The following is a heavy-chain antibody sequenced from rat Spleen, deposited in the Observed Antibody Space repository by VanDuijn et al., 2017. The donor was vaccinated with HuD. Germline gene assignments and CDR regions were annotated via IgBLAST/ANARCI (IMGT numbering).Heavy chain of an antibody. Sequence: EVQLVESGGGLVQPKESLKISCAASGFTFSNAAMYWVRQAPKKGLEWVATISYDGSRTYYRDSVKGRFTISRDNAESTLYLQMDSLRSEDTATYYYARRGYNNYFFDYWGQGVMVTVSA. V-gene: IGHV5-29*01. J-gene: IGHJ2*01. D-gene: IGHD1-10*01. CDR2: ISYDGSRT. CDR1: GFTFSNAA. CDR3: ARRGYNNYFFDY.